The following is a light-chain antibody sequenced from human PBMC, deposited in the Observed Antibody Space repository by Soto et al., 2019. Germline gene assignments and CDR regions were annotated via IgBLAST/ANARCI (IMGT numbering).Light chain of an antibody. CDR3: QQYGSSPRT. Sequence: EIVFTQSPGTLSLSPVERATLSCRASQSVSSSYLAWYQQNPGQAPRLLIYGASSRATAIPDRFSGSGSGTDFTLTIRRLEPEVFAVYYCQQYGSSPRTFGQGTELEIK. J-gene: IGKJ2*01. CDR2: GAS. CDR1: QSVSSSY. V-gene: IGKV3-20*01.